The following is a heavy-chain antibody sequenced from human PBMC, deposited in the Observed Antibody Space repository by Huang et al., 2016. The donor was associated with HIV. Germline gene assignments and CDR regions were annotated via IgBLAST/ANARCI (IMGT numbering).Heavy chain of an antibody. D-gene: IGHD1-20*01. J-gene: IGHJ6*02. Sequence: EQLMQSGAEVLKPGASVKISCKASGQTFTNYYVHWVRQAPGQGLEWVGIISPSGDVTSHAQKVPGRLTMTRDAATNTVYMELSSLRSDDTAIYYCARDVRYLHSHYYGMDVWGQETTVTVFS. CDR3: ARDVRYLHSHYYGMDV. CDR1: GQTFTNYY. CDR2: ISPSGDVT. V-gene: IGHV1-46*01.